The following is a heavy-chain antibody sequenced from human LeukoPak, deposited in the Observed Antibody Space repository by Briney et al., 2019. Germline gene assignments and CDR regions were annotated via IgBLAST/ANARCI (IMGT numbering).Heavy chain of an antibody. CDR2: INPNSGGT. CDR1: GYTFTGYY. V-gene: IGHV1-2*02. CDR3: ARDDNTAMVIDY. Sequence: ASVKVSCKASGYTFTGYYMHWVRQAPGQGLEWMGWINPNSGGTNYAQKFQGRVTVTRDTSISTAYMELSRLRSDDTAVYYCARDDNTAMVIDYWGQGTLVTVSS. J-gene: IGHJ4*02. D-gene: IGHD5-18*01.